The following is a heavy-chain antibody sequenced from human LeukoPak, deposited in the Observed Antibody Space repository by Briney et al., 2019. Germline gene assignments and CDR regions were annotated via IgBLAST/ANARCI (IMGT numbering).Heavy chain of an antibody. CDR2: IGGSGSST. J-gene: IGHJ4*02. V-gene: IGHV3-23*01. CDR3: AKLWFGELGAVYFYY. Sequence: PGGSLRFSCAASGFRFSNYAMSWVRQAPGKGLEWVSGIGGSGSSTYYADSVKGRFTISRDNSKSTLYLQMNSLRAEDTAVYYCAKLWFGELGAVYFYYWGQGTLVTVSS. CDR1: GFRFSNYA. D-gene: IGHD3-10*01.